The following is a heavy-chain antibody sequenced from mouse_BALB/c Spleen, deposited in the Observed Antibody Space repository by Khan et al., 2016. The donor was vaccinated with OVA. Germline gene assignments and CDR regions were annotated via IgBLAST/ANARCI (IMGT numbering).Heavy chain of an antibody. CDR1: GDSITSGY. D-gene: IGHD2-14*01. J-gene: IGHJ3*01. V-gene: IGHV3-8*02. CDR3: ARSTYRYAFAY. CDR2: MIYTGYT. Sequence: EVQLQESGPSLVKPSQTLSLTCSVTGDSITSGYWSWIRKFPGNKLEYMGYMIYTGYTAYNTSLKSRLAITRHTSKNQYYLQLNSVTTEDTATYYCARSTYRYAFAYWGQGTLVTVSA.